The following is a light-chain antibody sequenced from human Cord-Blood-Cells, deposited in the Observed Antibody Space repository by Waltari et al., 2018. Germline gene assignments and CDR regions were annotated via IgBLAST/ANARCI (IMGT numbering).Light chain of an antibody. CDR3: QQSHSTPRH. J-gene: IGKJ4*01. Sequence: DIQMTQSPSSLSASVGDRVTITSRASQSISSYLNWYQQKPGKAPKLLIYAASSLQSGVPSRFSGSGSGTDFTLTIRSLEPEDFATYYCQQSHSTPRHFGGGTKVEI. V-gene: IGKV1-39*01. CDR2: AAS. CDR1: QSISSY.